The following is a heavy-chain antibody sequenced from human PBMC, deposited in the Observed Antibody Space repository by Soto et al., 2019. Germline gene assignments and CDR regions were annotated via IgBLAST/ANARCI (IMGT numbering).Heavy chain of an antibody. CDR1: GFTFTTFT. CDR2: INGRSNYI. Sequence: PGGSLRLSCAASGFTFTTFTMNWVRQAPGKGLEWVSSINGRSNYIYYADSVKGRFTISRDNAKNLLYLQMNSLSAEDTAVYFCAREDGIVGATSAFDYWGQGTLVTVSS. D-gene: IGHD1-26*01. CDR3: AREDGIVGATSAFDY. V-gene: IGHV3-21*01. J-gene: IGHJ4*02.